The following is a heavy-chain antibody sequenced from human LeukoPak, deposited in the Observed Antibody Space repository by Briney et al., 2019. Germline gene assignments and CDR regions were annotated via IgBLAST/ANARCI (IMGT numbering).Heavy chain of an antibody. V-gene: IGHV4-34*01. CDR3: ARGLGYCSSTSCKRYYYYMDV. CDR2: INHGGST. D-gene: IGHD2-2*01. Sequence: SETLSLTCAVYGGSFSGYYWSWIRQPPGKGLEWIGEINHGGSTNYNPSLKSRVTISVDTSKNQFSLKLSSVTAADTAVYYCARGLGYCSSTSCKRYYYYMDVWGKGTTVTVSS. CDR1: GGSFSGYY. J-gene: IGHJ6*03.